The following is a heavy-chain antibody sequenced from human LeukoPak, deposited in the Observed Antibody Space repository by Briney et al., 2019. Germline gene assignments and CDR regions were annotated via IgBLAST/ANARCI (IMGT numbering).Heavy chain of an antibody. V-gene: IGHV1-3*01. CDR3: ARRRGVIITWFDY. D-gene: IGHD3-10*01. CDR1: GYTFTSYA. Sequence: ASVKVSCKASGYTFTSYAMHWVRQAPGQRLEWMGWINAGNGNTKYSQKFQGRVTITRDTSASTAYVELSSLRSEDTAVYYCARRRGVIITWFDYWGQGTLVTVSS. CDR2: INAGNGNT. J-gene: IGHJ4*02.